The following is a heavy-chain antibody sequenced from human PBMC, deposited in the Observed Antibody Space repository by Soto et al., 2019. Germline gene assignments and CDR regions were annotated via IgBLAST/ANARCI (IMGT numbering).Heavy chain of an antibody. CDR3: ARERGSYSIYYFDY. V-gene: IGHV4-59*01. J-gene: IGHJ4*02. D-gene: IGHD1-26*01. CDR2: ISYSGST. CDR1: GGSFSTYY. Sequence: PSETLSLTCTVSGGSFSTYYWSWLRQPPGKGLEWIGYISYSGSTDYNPSLKSRVTISEDTSKNQFSLKLSSATTEDTAVYYCARERGSYSIYYFDYWGQGTLVTVSS.